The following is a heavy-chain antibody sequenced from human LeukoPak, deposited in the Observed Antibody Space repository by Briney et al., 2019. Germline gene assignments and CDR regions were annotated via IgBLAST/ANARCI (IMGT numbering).Heavy chain of an antibody. CDR3: VKEGGSSGWYYFDD. V-gene: IGHV3-9*01. D-gene: IGHD6-19*01. CDR1: GFTFDDYA. CDR2: ISWNSASI. Sequence: GRSLRLSCTASGFTFDDYAMHWVRQGPGKGLEWVAGISWNSASIGYGGSVKGRFTISRDNAKNSLFLQMTSLREEDTALYYCVKEGGSSGWYYFDDWGQGILVTVSS. J-gene: IGHJ4*02.